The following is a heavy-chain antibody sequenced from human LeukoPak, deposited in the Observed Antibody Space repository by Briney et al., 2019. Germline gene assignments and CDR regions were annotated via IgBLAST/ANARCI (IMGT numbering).Heavy chain of an antibody. J-gene: IGHJ4*02. V-gene: IGHV3-49*04. D-gene: IGHD3-10*01. Sequence: GGSLRLSCTASGFIFGDYGLSWVRQAPGKGLEWVGFIRSKAYGGTTEYAASVKGRFTISRDDSKSIAYLQMNSLKTEDTAVYYCTRIYGSGSYLCDYWGQGTLVVVSS. CDR3: TRIYGSGSYLCDY. CDR2: IRSKAYGGTT. CDR1: GFIFGDYG.